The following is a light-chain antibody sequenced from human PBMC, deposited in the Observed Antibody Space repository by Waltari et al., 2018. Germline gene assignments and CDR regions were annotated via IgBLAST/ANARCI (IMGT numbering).Light chain of an antibody. CDR1: QGIRSD. CDR2: GAS. Sequence: AIQMTQSPSSLSASVGDRVTITCRASQGIRSDLGWYQQKPGKAPKFLIYGASTLQSGVPSRCSGSGSGTEFTLTISSLQPEDFATYYCLQDYTYPRTFGQGTKLEIK. CDR3: LQDYTYPRT. V-gene: IGKV1-6*01. J-gene: IGKJ2*01.